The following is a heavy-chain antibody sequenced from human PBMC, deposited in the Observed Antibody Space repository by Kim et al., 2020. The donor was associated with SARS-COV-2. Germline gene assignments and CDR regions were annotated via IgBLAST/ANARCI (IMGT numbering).Heavy chain of an antibody. V-gene: IGHV1-69*13. CDR3: AREDTAMGRTGY. CDR1: GGTFSSYA. Sequence: SVKVSCKASGGTFSSYAISWVRQAPGQGLEWMGGIIPIFGTANYAQKFQGRVTITADESTSTAYMELSSLRSEDTAVYYCAREDTAMGRTGYWGQGTLVTVSS. CDR2: IIPIFGTA. J-gene: IGHJ4*02. D-gene: IGHD5-18*01.